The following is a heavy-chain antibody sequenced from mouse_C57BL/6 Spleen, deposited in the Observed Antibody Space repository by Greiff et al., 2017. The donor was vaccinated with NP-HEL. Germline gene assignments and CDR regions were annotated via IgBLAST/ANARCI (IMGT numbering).Heavy chain of an antibody. J-gene: IGHJ3*01. V-gene: IGHV5-4*03. D-gene: IGHD4-1*01. CDR2: ISDGGSYT. CDR3: ARGGLGLAWFAY. Sequence: EVKLVESGGDLVKPGGSLKLSCAASGFTFSSYGMSWVRQTPDKRLEWVATISDGGSYTYYPDNVKGRFTISRDNAKNNLYLQMSHLKSEDTAMYYCARGGLGLAWFAYWGQGTLVTVSA. CDR1: GFTFSSYG.